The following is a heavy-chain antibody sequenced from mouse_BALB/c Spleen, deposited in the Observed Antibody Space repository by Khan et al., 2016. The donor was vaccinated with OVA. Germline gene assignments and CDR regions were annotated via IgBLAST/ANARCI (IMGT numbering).Heavy chain of an antibody. J-gene: IGHJ3*01. CDR1: VYSITSGYF. V-gene: IGHV3-6*02. Sequence: EVQLQESGPGLVKPSQSLSLTCSVTVYSITSGYFWNWIRQFPGNKLEWMGYIRYDGDYNYNPSLKNRISIIRDTSKNQFFLRLNSVTPEDTATYYCARGGSSGPAWFTSWGQGTLLTVSA. D-gene: IGHD3-1*01. CDR3: ARGGSSGPAWFTS. CDR2: IRYDGDY.